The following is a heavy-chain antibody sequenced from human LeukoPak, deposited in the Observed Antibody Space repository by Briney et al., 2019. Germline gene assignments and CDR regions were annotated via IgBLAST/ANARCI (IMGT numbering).Heavy chain of an antibody. V-gene: IGHV1-18*01. CDR2: ISAYNGNT. D-gene: IGHD3-16*02. CDR3: AREVESYDFIWGSYRHFDY. CDR1: GYTFTSYG. J-gene: IGHJ4*02. Sequence: ASVKVSCKASGYTFTSYGISWVRQAPGQGLEWMGWISAYNGNTNYAQKFQGRVKITADNSTSTAYMELSSLRSEDTAVYYCAREVESYDFIWGSYRHFDYWGQGTLVTVSS.